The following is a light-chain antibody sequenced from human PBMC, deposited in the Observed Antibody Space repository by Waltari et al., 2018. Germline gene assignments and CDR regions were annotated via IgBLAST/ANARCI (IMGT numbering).Light chain of an antibody. V-gene: IGLV2-14*03. Sequence: QSALTQPASVSGSPAQSITISCTGTSSDVGTYNSVSWYQQHPGKAPKLLIYDVSYRPSGVSYRFSGSKSGNTASLTISGLQAEDEADYYCSSYITTNTLELFGGGTSLTVL. J-gene: IGLJ3*02. CDR3: SSYITTNTLEL. CDR1: SSDVGTYNS. CDR2: DVS.